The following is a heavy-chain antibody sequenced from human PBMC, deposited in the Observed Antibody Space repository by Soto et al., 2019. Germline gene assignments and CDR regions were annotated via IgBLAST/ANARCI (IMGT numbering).Heavy chain of an antibody. CDR3: ARSTRCEDYYGSGSYYIPGDP. CDR2: IIPIFGTA. V-gene: IGHV1-69*01. Sequence: QVQLVQSGAEVKKPGSSVKVSCKASGGTFSSYAISWVRQAPGQGLEWMGGIIPIFGTANYAQKFQGRVTITADESTSTAYMELSRLRSEDTAVYYCARSTRCEDYYGSGSYYIPGDPWGQGTLVTVSS. D-gene: IGHD3-10*01. J-gene: IGHJ5*02. CDR1: GGTFSSYA.